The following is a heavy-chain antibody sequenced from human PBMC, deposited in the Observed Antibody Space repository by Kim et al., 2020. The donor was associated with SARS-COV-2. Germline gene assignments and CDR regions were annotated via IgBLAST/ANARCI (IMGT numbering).Heavy chain of an antibody. CDR1: GGSISSSNW. J-gene: IGHJ4*02. Sequence: SETLSLTCAVSGGSISSSNWWSWVRQPPGKGLEWVGEIYHSGSTNYNPSLKSRVTISVDKSKNQFSLKLSSVTAADTAVYYCAGRPYFDWLRYDYWGQGTLVTVSS. CDR3: AGRPYFDWLRYDY. D-gene: IGHD3-9*01. V-gene: IGHV4-4*02. CDR2: IYHSGST.